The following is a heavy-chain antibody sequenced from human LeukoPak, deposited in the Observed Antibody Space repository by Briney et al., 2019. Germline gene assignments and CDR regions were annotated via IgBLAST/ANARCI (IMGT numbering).Heavy chain of an antibody. CDR1: GYTLTELS. D-gene: IGHD3-10*01. CDR3: ATDSSGGWFGELLYKDAFDI. Sequence: ASVKVSCKVSGYTLTELSMHWVRQAPGKGLEWMGGFDPEDGETIYAQKFQGRVTMTEDTSTDTAYMELSSLRSEDTAVYYCATDSSGGWFGELLYKDAFDIWGQGTMVTVSS. J-gene: IGHJ3*02. CDR2: FDPEDGET. V-gene: IGHV1-24*01.